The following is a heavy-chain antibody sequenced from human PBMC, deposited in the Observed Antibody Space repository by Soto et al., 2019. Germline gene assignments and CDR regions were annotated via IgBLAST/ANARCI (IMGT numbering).Heavy chain of an antibody. Sequence: PGGSLRLSCAASGFTFSDYQMTWIRQAPGKGPEWVSYISSSGSTIYYADSVKGRFTISRDNDKKSLYLQMNSLRAEDTDVYYCARDSRYSSGGSCYLFDYWGQGNLVTVSS. J-gene: IGHJ4*02. CDR2: ISSSGSTI. CDR3: ARDSRYSSGGSCYLFDY. CDR1: GFTFSDYQ. V-gene: IGHV3-11*01. D-gene: IGHD2-15*01.